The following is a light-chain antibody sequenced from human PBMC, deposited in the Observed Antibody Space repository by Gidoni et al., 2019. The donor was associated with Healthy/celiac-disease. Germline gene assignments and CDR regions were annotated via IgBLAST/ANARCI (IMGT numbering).Light chain of an antibody. CDR3: QQYNSYPET. V-gene: IGKV1-5*03. CDR1: QSISSW. Sequence: DIQMTQSPSTLSASVGDRVTNTCRASQSISSWLAWYQQKPGKAPKLLIYKASSLESGVPSRFSGSGSGTEFTLTISSLQPDDFATYYCQQYNSYPETFGQGTKLEIK. J-gene: IGKJ2*01. CDR2: KAS.